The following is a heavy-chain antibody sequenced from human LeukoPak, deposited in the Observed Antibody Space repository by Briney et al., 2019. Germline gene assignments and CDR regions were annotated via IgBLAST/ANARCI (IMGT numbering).Heavy chain of an antibody. CDR3: ARINTIMATFDY. Sequence: SDTLSLTCTVSGYFINSNYYWGWIRQPPGKGLEWIATISRSGSTYYNPSLKSRVTISVETSKNQFSLKLSSVTAADTAVYYCARINTIMATFDYWGQGTLVTVSS. CDR1: GYFINSNYY. CDR2: ISRSGST. V-gene: IGHV4-38-2*02. D-gene: IGHD5-24*01. J-gene: IGHJ4*02.